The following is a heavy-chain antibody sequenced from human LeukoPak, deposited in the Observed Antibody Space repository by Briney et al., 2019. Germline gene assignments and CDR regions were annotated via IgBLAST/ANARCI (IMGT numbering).Heavy chain of an antibody. J-gene: IGHJ3*02. D-gene: IGHD3-10*01. CDR3: ARAGLGYYGSGSYYRGHDAFDI. V-gene: IGHV3-30-3*01. CDR2: ISYDGSNK. Sequence: GGSLRLSCAASGFTFSSYAMHWVRQAPGKGLEWVAVISYDGSNKYYADSVKGRFTTSRDNSKNTLYLQMNSLRAEDTAVYYCARAGLGYYGSGSYYRGHDAFDIWGQGTMVTVSS. CDR1: GFTFSSYA.